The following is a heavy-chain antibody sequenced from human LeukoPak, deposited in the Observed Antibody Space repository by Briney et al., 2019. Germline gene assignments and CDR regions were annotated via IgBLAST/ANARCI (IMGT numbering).Heavy chain of an antibody. CDR1: GGTFSSYA. Sequence: SVKVSCKASGGTFSSYAISWVRQAPGQGLEWMGGIIPIFGTANYAQKFQGRVTITADESTSTAYMELSSLRSEDTAVYYCARWDSGSYFLDYWGQGTLVTVSS. V-gene: IGHV1-69*13. J-gene: IGHJ4*02. CDR2: IIPIFGTA. D-gene: IGHD1-26*01. CDR3: ARWDSGSYFLDY.